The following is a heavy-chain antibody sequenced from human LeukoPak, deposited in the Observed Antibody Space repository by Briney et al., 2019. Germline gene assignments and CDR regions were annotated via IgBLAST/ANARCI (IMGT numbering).Heavy chain of an antibody. V-gene: IGHV3-30*18. CDR3: AKDLREYTSSPRNAFHI. Sequence: PGGSLRLSCAASGFSFSSYGMHWVRQAPGKGLEWVAVISYDGSNKYYADSVKGRFTISRDNSKSTLYLQMNSLRAEDTAVYYCAKDLREYTSSPRNAFHIWGQGTMVTVSS. CDR1: GFSFSSYG. CDR2: ISYDGSNK. D-gene: IGHD6-6*01. J-gene: IGHJ3*02.